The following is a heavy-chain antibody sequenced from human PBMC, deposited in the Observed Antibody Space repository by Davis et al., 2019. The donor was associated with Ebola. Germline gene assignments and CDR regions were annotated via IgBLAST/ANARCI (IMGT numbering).Heavy chain of an antibody. D-gene: IGHD2-2*02. V-gene: IGHV3-21*01. CDR2: ISSSSSYI. J-gene: IGHJ6*02. CDR1: GFTFSSYE. Sequence: GGSLRLSCAASGFTFSSYEMNWVRQAPGKGLEWVSSISSSSSYIYYADSVKGRCTISRDNAKNSLYLQMNSLRAEDTAVYYCARDLYLGSWNYYGMDVWGQGTTVTVSS. CDR3: ARDLYLGSWNYYGMDV.